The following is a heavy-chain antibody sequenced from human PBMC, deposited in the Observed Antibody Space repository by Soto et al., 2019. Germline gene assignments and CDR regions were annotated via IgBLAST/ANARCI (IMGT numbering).Heavy chain of an antibody. CDR2: MNPNSGNT. D-gene: IGHD3-16*01. CDR1: GYTFTSYD. V-gene: IGHV1-8*01. J-gene: IGHJ6*02. CDR3: ASLPLSGGLYSYGMDV. Sequence: QVQLVQSGAEVKKPGASVKVSCKASGYTFTSYDINWVRQATGQGLECMGWMNPNSGNTGYAQKSQCRVTMTRNTSILTAYMELSSLGSEDTAVYYCASLPLSGGLYSYGMDVWGQGTTVTVSS.